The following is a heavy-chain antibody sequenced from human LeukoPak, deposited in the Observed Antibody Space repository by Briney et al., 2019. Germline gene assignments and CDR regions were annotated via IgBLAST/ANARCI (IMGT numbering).Heavy chain of an antibody. Sequence: GRSLRLSCAASGFTFSSYGMHWVRQAPGKGLEWVAVISYDGSNKYYADSVKGRFTISRDNAKNSLYLQMNSLRAEDTAVYYCARRSGEFGEFHAFDIWGQGTMVTVSS. CDR2: ISYDGSNK. D-gene: IGHD3-10*01. V-gene: IGHV3-33*08. J-gene: IGHJ3*02. CDR3: ARRSGEFGEFHAFDI. CDR1: GFTFSSYG.